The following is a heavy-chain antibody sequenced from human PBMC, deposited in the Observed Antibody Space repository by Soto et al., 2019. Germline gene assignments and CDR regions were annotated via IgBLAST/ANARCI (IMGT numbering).Heavy chain of an antibody. Sequence: EVQLLESGGGLVQPGGFLRIPLGSSGFTFSSLGVRWGRQAPGEGLEWVSSISGDGFSTYYADSVKGRLTISRDNSKNTLYLQMNSLRAEDTAVYYCARRGGFGEEPKYYYYGMDVWGQGTTVTVSS. D-gene: IGHD3-10*01. CDR2: ISGDGFST. V-gene: IGHV3-23*01. CDR3: ARRGGFGEEPKYYYYGMDV. J-gene: IGHJ6*02. CDR1: GFTFSSLG.